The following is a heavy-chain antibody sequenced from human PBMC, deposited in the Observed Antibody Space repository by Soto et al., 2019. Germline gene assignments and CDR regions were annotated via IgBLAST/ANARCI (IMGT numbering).Heavy chain of an antibody. CDR2: IYYSGST. J-gene: IGHJ4*02. Sequence: PSETLSLTCTVSGGSISSSSYYWGWIRQPPGKGLEWIGSIYYSGSTYYNPSLKSRVTISVDTSKNQFSLKLSSVAAADTAVYYCARGGTIFAFDYWGQGTLVTVSS. D-gene: IGHD3-3*01. CDR1: GGSISSSSYY. CDR3: ARGGTIFAFDY. V-gene: IGHV4-39*07.